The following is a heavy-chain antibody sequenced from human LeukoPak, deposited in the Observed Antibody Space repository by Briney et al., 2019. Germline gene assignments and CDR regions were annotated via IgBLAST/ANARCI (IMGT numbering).Heavy chain of an antibody. V-gene: IGHV1-3*01. Sequence: GASVKVSCKASGYTFTSYAMHWVCQAPGQRLEWMGWINAGNGNTKYSQKFQGRVTITRDTSASTAYMELSSLRSEDTAVYYCARDRGQHCSSTSCYVGNFDYWGQGTLVTVSS. D-gene: IGHD2-2*01. J-gene: IGHJ4*02. CDR1: GYTFTSYA. CDR3: ARDRGQHCSSTSCYVGNFDY. CDR2: INAGNGNT.